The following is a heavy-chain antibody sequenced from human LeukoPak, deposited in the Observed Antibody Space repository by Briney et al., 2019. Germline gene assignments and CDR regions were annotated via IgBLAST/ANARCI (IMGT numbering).Heavy chain of an antibody. V-gene: IGHV3-30*18. Sequence: GGSLRLSCAASGFTFSSYGMHWVRQAPGKGLEWVAVISYDGSNKYYADSVKGRFTISRDNSKNTLYLQMNSLRAEDTAVYYCAKDNFDYWGQGTLVTVSS. CDR2: ISYDGSNK. CDR3: AKDNFDY. J-gene: IGHJ4*02. CDR1: GFTFSSYG.